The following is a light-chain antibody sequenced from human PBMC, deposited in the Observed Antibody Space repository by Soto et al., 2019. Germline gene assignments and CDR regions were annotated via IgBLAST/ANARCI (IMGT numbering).Light chain of an antibody. CDR1: QSVDSSY. Sequence: EVVLTQSPGALSMSPGERATLSCRASQSVDSSYFAWYQQRPGQAPRLLISETSTRATGIPDRFSGSGSGTGFTLTVSRLEPEDFAVYFCQQYGSYPLTFGGGTKVEIK. V-gene: IGKV3-20*01. CDR3: QQYGSYPLT. J-gene: IGKJ4*01. CDR2: ETS.